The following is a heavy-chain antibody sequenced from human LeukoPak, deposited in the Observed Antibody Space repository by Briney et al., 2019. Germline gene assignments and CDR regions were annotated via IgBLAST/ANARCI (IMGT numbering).Heavy chain of an antibody. J-gene: IGHJ4*02. D-gene: IGHD3-9*01. CDR2: IKQAGSEK. CDR1: GFTFSSYW. V-gene: IGHV3-7*01. Sequence: GGSLRLSCAASGFTFSSYWMSWVRQAPGKGLEWVANIKQAGSEKYYVDSVKGRFTISRDNAKNSLYLQMNSLRAEDTAVYYCARSGDDIFPRASLDYWGQGTLVTVSS. CDR3: ARSGDDIFPRASLDY.